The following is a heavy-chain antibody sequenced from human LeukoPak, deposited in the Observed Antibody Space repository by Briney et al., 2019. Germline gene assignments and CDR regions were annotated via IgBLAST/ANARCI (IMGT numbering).Heavy chain of an antibody. D-gene: IGHD2-2*01. CDR3: ITVGYCSSTSCRG. CDR2: IKSKADGGTT. Sequence: GGSLRLSCAAFGFTFSNAWMSWVRQAPGKGLELVGRIKSKADGGTTDYAAPVKGRFTISRDDSKNTLYLQMNSLKIEDTAMYYCITVGYCSSTSCRGWGQGTLVTVSS. J-gene: IGHJ4*02. V-gene: IGHV3-15*01. CDR1: GFTFSNAW.